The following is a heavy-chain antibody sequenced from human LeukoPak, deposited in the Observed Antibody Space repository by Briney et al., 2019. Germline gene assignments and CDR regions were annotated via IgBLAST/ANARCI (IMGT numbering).Heavy chain of an antibody. CDR2: IYYSGST. V-gene: IGHV4-31*03. CDR3: ASFWDWGSYRFDY. D-gene: IGHD3-16*02. Sequence: PSETLSLTCTVSGGSISSGGYYWSWIRQHPGKGLEWIGYIYYSGSTYYNPPLKSRVTISVDTSKNQFSLKLSSVTAADTAVYYCASFWDWGSYRFDYWGQGTLVTVSS. CDR1: GGSISSGGYY. J-gene: IGHJ4*02.